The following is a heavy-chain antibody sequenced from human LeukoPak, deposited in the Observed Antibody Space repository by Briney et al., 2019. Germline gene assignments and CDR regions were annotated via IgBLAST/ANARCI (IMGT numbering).Heavy chain of an antibody. D-gene: IGHD6-13*01. J-gene: IGHJ6*03. CDR2: INHSGST. Sequence: SETLSLTCAVYGGSFSGYYWSWIRQPPGKGLEWIGEINHSGSTNYNPSLKSRVTISVDTSKNQFSLKLSSVTAADTAVYYCARAPSDIAAAGYYYYYYMDVWGKGTTVTISS. CDR1: GGSFSGYY. CDR3: ARAPSDIAAAGYYYYYYMDV. V-gene: IGHV4-34*01.